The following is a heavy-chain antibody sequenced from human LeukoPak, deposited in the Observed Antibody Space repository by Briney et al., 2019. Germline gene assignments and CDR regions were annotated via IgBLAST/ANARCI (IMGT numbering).Heavy chain of an antibody. CDR2: IYYSGST. Sequence: PSETLSLTCTVSGGSISSYYWSWIRQPPGKGLEWIGYIYYSGSTNYNPSFKSRVTISVDTSKNQFSLKLSSVTAADTAVYYCARDNGPIMDVWGKGTTVTVSS. V-gene: IGHV4-59*01. J-gene: IGHJ6*03. CDR1: GGSISSYY. CDR3: ARDNGPIMDV.